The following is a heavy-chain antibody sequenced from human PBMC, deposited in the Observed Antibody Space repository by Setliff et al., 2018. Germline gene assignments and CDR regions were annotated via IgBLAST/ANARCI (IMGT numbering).Heavy chain of an antibody. CDR1: GGSFSGYY. J-gene: IGHJ6*03. D-gene: IGHD3-16*01. CDR2: INHSGST. V-gene: IGHV4-34*01. Sequence: SETLSLTCAVYGGSFSGYYWSWIRQPPGKGLEWIGEINHSGSTNYNPSLKSRVTISVDTSKNQFSLKLSSVTAADTAVYYCARGYVWGSYYYMDVWGKGTTVTVSS. CDR3: ARGYVWGSYYYMDV.